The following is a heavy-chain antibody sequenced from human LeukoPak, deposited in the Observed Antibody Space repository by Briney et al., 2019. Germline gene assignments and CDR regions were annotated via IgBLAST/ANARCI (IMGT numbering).Heavy chain of an antibody. CDR3: AKWGYHDYSLYNWFDP. D-gene: IGHD4-11*01. J-gene: IGHJ5*02. CDR2: ISGSGGST. CDR1: GFTFSSYA. Sequence: GGSLRLSCAASGFTFSSYAMSWVRQAPGKGLEWVSAISGSGGSTYYADSVRGRFTISRDNSKNTLYLQMNSLRAEDTAVYYCAKWGYHDYSLYNWFDPWGQGTLVTVSS. V-gene: IGHV3-23*01.